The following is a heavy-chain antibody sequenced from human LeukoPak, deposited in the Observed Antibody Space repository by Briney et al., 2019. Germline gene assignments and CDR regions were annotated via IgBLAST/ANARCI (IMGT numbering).Heavy chain of an antibody. Sequence: PGGSLRLSCTASGFTFTIYAMSWVRQAPGKGLEWVSAISDSGGSTYYADSVKGRVTISRDNSKNTLYLQMNSLRAEDTAVYYCAKEGKSDYHFWSGYYFDIWGQGTMVTVSS. J-gene: IGHJ3*02. CDR1: GFTFTIYA. D-gene: IGHD3-3*01. CDR2: ISDSGGST. V-gene: IGHV3-23*01. CDR3: AKEGKSDYHFWSGYYFDI.